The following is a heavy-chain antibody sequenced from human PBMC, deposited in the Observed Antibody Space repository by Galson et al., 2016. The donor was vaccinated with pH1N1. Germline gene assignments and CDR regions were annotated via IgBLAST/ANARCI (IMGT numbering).Heavy chain of an antibody. D-gene: IGHD5/OR15-5a*01. CDR3: ASTRHGVYVCWFDP. CDR2: IRQDGSVK. Sequence: SLRLSCAASGFTFSGYWMSWVRQAPGKGLEWVANIRQDGSVKYYVDSVKGRFATSRDNAKDSLYLQMNSLTGEDTAVYYCASTRHGVYVCWFDPWGQGTLVTVSS. V-gene: IGHV3-7*01. CDR1: GFTFSGYW. J-gene: IGHJ5*02.